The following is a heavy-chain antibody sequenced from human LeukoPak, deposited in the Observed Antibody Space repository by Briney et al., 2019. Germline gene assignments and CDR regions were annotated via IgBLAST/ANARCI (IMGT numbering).Heavy chain of an antibody. CDR1: GYSISSGYY. V-gene: IGHV4-38-2*01. Sequence: KPSETLSLTCAVSGYSISSGYYWGWIRQPPGKGLEWIGSIYHSDYTYYNPSLKSRVTISEDTSKKQFSLKLSSVTAADTAVYYCVTKAAMYFFDYWGQGTLVTVSS. CDR2: IYHSDYT. J-gene: IGHJ4*02. CDR3: VTKAAMYFFDY. D-gene: IGHD6-13*01.